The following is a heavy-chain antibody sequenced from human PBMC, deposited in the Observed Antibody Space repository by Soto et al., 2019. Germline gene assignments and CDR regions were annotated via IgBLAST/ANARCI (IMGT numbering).Heavy chain of an antibody. Sequence: EVQLVESGGDLVQPGGSLRLSCAGSGFTFRSYWMHWVRQVPGKGLVWVARIKYDGTITYYADSVMGRFTISRDNAKNTVYLQMNSLRAEDTAVYYCARREYFDYWGLGTLVTVSS. V-gene: IGHV3-74*01. CDR3: ARREYFDY. CDR2: IKYDGTIT. CDR1: GFTFRSYW. J-gene: IGHJ4*02.